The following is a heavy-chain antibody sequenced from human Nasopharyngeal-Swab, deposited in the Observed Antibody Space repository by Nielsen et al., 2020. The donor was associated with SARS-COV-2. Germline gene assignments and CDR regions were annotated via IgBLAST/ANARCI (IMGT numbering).Heavy chain of an antibody. CDR2: IKQDGSEK. CDR3: ASSVSGDDGAFDY. Sequence: GESLKISCAASGFTFSSYWMSWVRQAPGKGLEWVANIKQDGSEKYYVDSVKGRFTISRDNAKNSLYLQMNSLGAEDTAVYYCASSVSGDDGAFDYWGQGTLVTVSS. CDR1: GFTFSSYW. J-gene: IGHJ4*02. V-gene: IGHV3-7*01. D-gene: IGHD4-17*01.